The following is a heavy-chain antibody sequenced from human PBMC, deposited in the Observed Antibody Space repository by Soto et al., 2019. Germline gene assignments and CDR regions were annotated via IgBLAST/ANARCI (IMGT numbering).Heavy chain of an antibody. Sequence: GGSLRLSCAASGFTFDDYAMHWVRQAPGKGLEWVSGINWNSGNIVYADSAKGRFTISRDDAKNSLYLQMNSLRAEDTALYYCAKAAGGDNYYGMDVWGRGTTVTVSS. CDR1: GFTFDDYA. D-gene: IGHD3-16*01. J-gene: IGHJ6*02. CDR2: INWNSGNI. V-gene: IGHV3-9*01. CDR3: AKAAGGDNYYGMDV.